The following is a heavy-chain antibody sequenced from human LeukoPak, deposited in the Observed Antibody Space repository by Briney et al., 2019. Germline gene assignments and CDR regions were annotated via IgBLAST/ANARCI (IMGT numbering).Heavy chain of an antibody. D-gene: IGHD4-17*01. V-gene: IGHV3-30-3*01. CDR1: GFTFSSYA. Sequence: PGGSLRLSCAASGFTFSSYAMHWVRQAPGKGLEWVAVISHDGSNKYYADSVKGRFTISRDNSKNTLYLQMNSLRAEDTAVYYCARPCTVTILLDAFDIWGQGTMVTVSS. J-gene: IGHJ3*02. CDR3: ARPCTVTILLDAFDI. CDR2: ISHDGSNK.